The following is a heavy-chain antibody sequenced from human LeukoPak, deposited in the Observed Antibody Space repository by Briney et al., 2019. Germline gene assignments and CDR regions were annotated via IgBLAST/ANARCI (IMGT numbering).Heavy chain of an antibody. CDR2: ISSSGSTI. V-gene: IGHV3-11*04. CDR1: GFTFSDYY. D-gene: IGHD3-22*01. Sequence: SGGSLRLSCAASGFTFSDYYMSWIRQAPGKGLEWVSYISSSGSTIYYADSVKGRFTISRDNAKNSLYLQMNSLRAEDTAVYYCARGPSHSSCYYYYFDYWGQGTQVTVSS. CDR3: ARGPSHSSCYYYYFDY. J-gene: IGHJ4*02.